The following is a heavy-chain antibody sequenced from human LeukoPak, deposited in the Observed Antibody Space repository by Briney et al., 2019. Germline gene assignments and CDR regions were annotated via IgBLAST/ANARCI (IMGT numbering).Heavy chain of an antibody. J-gene: IGHJ4*02. Sequence: PGGSLRLSCEASGFAVSARPMSWVRQAPGKGLEWVSVIYSGGSTYFADSVKGRFTIFRDNSNNTLYLQMNSLRAEDTAMYYCAKGPPDSSTWYKRTEGWGQGTLVTVSS. D-gene: IGHD6-13*01. CDR3: AKGPPDSSTWYKRTEG. CDR1: GFAVSARP. V-gene: IGHV3-66*01. CDR2: IYSGGST.